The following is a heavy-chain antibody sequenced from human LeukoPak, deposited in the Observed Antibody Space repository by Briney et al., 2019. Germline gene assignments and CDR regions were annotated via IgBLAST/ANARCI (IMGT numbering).Heavy chain of an antibody. D-gene: IGHD2-2*01. CDR3: AKGDIVVVPAANPH. CDR1: GFTFSSYA. J-gene: IGHJ4*02. CDR2: IGGSGGST. V-gene: IGHV3-23*01. Sequence: GGSLRLPCAASGFTFSSYAMSWVRQAPGKGLEWVSAIGGSGGSTYYADSVKGRFTISRDNSKNTLYLQMNSLRAEDTAVYYCAKGDIVVVPAANPHWGQGTLVTVSS.